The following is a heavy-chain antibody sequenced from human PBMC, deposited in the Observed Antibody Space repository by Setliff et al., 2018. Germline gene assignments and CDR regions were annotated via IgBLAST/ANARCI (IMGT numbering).Heavy chain of an antibody. V-gene: IGHV3-53*01. D-gene: IGHD3-22*01. CDR3: AKGGGGNYDSSAIGYYYYYYYMDV. J-gene: IGHJ6*03. CDR2: IYSGGGT. Sequence: GGSLRLSCAASGFTVSNNYMSWVRQAPGKGLEWVSVIYSGGGTNYADSVKGRFTVSRDNSKNMVYLQMIRLRAEDTAVYYCAKGGGGNYDSSAIGYYYYYYYMDVWGKGTTVTVSS. CDR1: GFTVSNNY.